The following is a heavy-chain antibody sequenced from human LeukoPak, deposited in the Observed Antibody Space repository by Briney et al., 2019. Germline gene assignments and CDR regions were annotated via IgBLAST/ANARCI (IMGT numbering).Heavy chain of an antibody. V-gene: IGHV3-7*01. CDR2: KKEDWSQKQDGSEK. CDR1: GFTFSQYW. CDR3: ARSGRGVDSFYFYMDV. Sequence: GGSLRLFCAASGFTFSQYWISWVRKARGKGLEWVANKKEDWSQKQDGSEKNYVDSVKGRFTISRDNAKNSLYLQMNSLRAEDTAVYYCARSGRGVDSFYFYMDVWGKGTTVTVSS. J-gene: IGHJ6*03. D-gene: IGHD3-10*01.